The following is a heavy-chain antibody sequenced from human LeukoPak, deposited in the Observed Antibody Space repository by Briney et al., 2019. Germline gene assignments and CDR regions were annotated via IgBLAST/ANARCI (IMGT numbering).Heavy chain of an antibody. CDR3: VRDHYGTNSLDY. D-gene: IGHD4/OR15-4a*01. CDR1: GFTFRNYW. J-gene: IGHJ4*02. Sequence: GGSLRLSCAASGFTFRNYWMHWVRQGPGGGLEWVSRLRTDGDKRSYAASVRDRFTISRDNAKNMLYLQMNSLRVEDAAVYYCVRDHYGTNSLDYWGQGTPVTVSS. V-gene: IGHV3-74*01. CDR2: LRTDGDKR.